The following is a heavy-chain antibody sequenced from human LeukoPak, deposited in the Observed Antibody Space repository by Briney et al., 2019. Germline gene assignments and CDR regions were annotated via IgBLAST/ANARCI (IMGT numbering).Heavy chain of an antibody. CDR3: ASDPGGSYHYYYYYGMDV. Sequence: GASVKVSCKASGYTFTGYYMHWVRQAPGQGLEWMGWINPNSGGTNYAQKFQGRVTMTRDTFISTAYMELSRLRSDDTAVYYCASDPGGSYHYYYYYGMDVWGQGTTVTVSS. D-gene: IGHD2-15*01. V-gene: IGHV1-2*02. J-gene: IGHJ6*02. CDR1: GYTFTGYY. CDR2: INPNSGGT.